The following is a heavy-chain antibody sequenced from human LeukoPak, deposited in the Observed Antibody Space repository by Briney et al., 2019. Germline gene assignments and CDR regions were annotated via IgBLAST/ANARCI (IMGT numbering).Heavy chain of an antibody. CDR1: GFTFSSYA. V-gene: IGHV3-23*01. Sequence: PGGSLRLSCAASGFTFSSYAMSWVRQAPGKGLERVSAISGSGGSTYYADSVKGRFTISRDNSKNTLYLQMNSLRAEDTAVYYCAKSELGDYFYYMDVWGKGTTFTVSS. CDR3: AKSELGDYFYYMDV. J-gene: IGHJ6*03. CDR2: ISGSGGST. D-gene: IGHD7-27*01.